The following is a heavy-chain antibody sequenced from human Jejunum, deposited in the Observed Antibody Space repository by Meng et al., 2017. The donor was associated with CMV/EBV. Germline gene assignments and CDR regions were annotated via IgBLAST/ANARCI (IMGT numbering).Heavy chain of an antibody. Sequence: SDWMGGVRKAQGKGLEWVANIKQDGSEKDYVDSVKGRFTISRDNAKNSLYLQMNSLRAEDTAVYYCASALGYCSSTSCQYYFDYWGQGTLVTVSS. CDR2: IKQDGSEK. V-gene: IGHV3-7*01. J-gene: IGHJ4*02. CDR3: ASALGYCSSTSCQYYFDY. D-gene: IGHD2-2*01. CDR1: SDW.